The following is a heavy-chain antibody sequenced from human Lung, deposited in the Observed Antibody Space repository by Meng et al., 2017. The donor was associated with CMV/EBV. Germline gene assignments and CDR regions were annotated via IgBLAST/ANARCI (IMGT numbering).Heavy chain of an antibody. Sequence: VLSGCDVKKPGASVKVSCKASGYTFTSYAMNWVRQAPGQGLEWMGWINTNTGNPTYAQGFTGRFVFSLDTSVSTAYLQISSLKAADTAVYYCARLYCSGGSCYTIDYWGQGTLVTVSS. CDR1: GYTFTSYA. CDR2: INTNTGNP. J-gene: IGHJ4*02. CDR3: ARLYCSGGSCYTIDY. D-gene: IGHD2-15*01. V-gene: IGHV7-4-1*02.